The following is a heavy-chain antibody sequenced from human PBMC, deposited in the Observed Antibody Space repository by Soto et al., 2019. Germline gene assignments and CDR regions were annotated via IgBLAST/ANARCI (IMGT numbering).Heavy chain of an antibody. CDR2: ISAYNGNT. D-gene: IGHD6-13*01. CDR1: GYTFTSYG. J-gene: IGHJ6*02. Sequence: QVQLVQSGAEVKKPGASVKVSCKASGYTFTSYGISWVRQAPGQGLEWMGWISAYNGNTNYAQKLQGRVTMTTDTSTSTAYMELRILRSDDTAVYYCARDQVAAAGTSLVPMDVWGQGTTVTVSS. V-gene: IGHV1-18*01. CDR3: ARDQVAAAGTSLVPMDV.